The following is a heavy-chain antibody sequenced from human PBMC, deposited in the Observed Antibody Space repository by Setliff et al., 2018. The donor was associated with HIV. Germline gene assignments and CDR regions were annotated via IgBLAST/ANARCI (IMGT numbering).Heavy chain of an antibody. V-gene: IGHV1-69*01. J-gene: IGHJ5*02. Sequence: ASGDNFNNVAFNWVRQAPGQGLEWMGGILPIFGATDYAQKFQGRLTLTAVQSENSVYMELRSLTSDDTAVYYCARLSCTDGNCFPYNWFDPWGQGTLVTVSS. CDR2: ILPIFGAT. CDR3: ARLSCTDGNCFPYNWFDP. CDR1: GDNFNNVA. D-gene: IGHD2-15*01.